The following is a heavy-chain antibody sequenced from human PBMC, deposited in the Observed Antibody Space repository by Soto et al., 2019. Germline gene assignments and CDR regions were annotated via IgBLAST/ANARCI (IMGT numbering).Heavy chain of an antibody. Sequence: SETLSLTCGVYGGSFSGYYWSWIRQPPGKGLEWIAEIHDSGSTKYNPSLRSRVTISLDTSKNHLSLRLSSVTAADTAAYYCARWGGDQIANWFDPWGQGTPVTVSS. D-gene: IGHD2-21*02. J-gene: IGHJ5*02. CDR2: IHDSGST. CDR1: GGSFSGYY. V-gene: IGHV4-34*01. CDR3: ARWGGDQIANWFDP.